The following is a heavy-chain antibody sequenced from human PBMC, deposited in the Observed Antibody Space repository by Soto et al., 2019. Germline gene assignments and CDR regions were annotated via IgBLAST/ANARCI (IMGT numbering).Heavy chain of an antibody. J-gene: IGHJ4*02. D-gene: IGHD4-4*01. CDR2: INHSGST. CDR3: ARSRDSNYDFDY. Sequence: QVQLQQWGAGLLKPSETLSLTCAVYGGSFSGYYWSWIRQPPGKGLEWIGEINHSGSTNYNPSLNSRVTISVDTSKNQFSLKLSSVTAADTAVYYCARSRDSNYDFDYWGQGTLVTVSS. V-gene: IGHV4-34*01. CDR1: GGSFSGYY.